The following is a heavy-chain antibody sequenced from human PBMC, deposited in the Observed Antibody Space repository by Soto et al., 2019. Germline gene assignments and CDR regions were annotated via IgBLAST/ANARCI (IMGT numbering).Heavy chain of an antibody. D-gene: IGHD6-19*01. CDR3: ARVVRSSGWKFDY. CDR1: GGSLGGYD. CDR2: IYYSGST. J-gene: IGHJ4*02. V-gene: IGHV4-59*01. Sequence: SETLSLTCPVSGGSLGGYDGSWIRPPPGKGLEWIGYIYYSGSTNYNPSLKSRVTISVDTSKNQFSLKLSSVTAADTAVYYCARVVRSSGWKFDYWGQGTLVTVSS.